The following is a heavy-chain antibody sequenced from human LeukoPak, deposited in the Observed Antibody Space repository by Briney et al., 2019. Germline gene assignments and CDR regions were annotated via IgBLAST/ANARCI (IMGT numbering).Heavy chain of an antibody. CDR2: LYSGGDT. D-gene: IGHD3-10*01. V-gene: IGHV3-53*01. CDR1: GFSVGTKY. J-gene: IGHJ2*01. CDR3: TRVGDHYHWYFDL. Sequence: GGSLGLSCAASGFSVGTKYMNWVRQAPGKGLEWVSILYSGGDTYYADSVKGRFTISRDNSRNTLSLQMNSLRVDDTAVYYCTRVGDHYHWYFDLWGRGTLVTVSS.